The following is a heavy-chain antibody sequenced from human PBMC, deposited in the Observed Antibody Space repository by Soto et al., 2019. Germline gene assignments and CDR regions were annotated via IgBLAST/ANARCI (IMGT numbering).Heavy chain of an antibody. CDR2: ISGSGGST. CDR3: AKVRVLLWFGDYGMDV. CDR1: GFTFSSDA. J-gene: IGHJ6*02. V-gene: IGHV3-23*01. D-gene: IGHD3-10*01. Sequence: VQLLESGGGLVQPGGSLRLSCAASGFTFSSDAMSWVRQAPGKGLEWVSAISGSGGSTYYADSVKGRFTISRDNSKNTLYLQMNSLRAEDTAVYYCAKVRVLLWFGDYGMDVWGQGTTVTVSS.